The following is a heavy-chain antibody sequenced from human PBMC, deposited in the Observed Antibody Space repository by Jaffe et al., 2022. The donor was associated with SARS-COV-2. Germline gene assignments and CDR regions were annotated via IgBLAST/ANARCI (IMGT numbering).Heavy chain of an antibody. CDR3: ARQEFSEGYSSSWYL. V-gene: IGHV5-51*01. D-gene: IGHD6-13*01. Sequence: EVQLVQSGAEVKKPGESLKISCKGSGYSFTSYWIGWVRQMPGKGLEWMGIIYPGDSDTRYSPSFQGQVTISADKSISTAYLQWSSLKASDTAMYYCARQEFSEGYSSSWYLWGQGTLVTVSS. CDR1: GYSFTSYW. J-gene: IGHJ4*02. CDR2: IYPGDSDT.